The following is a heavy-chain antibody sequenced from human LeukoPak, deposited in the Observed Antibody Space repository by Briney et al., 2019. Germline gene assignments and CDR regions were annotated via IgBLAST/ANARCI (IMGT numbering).Heavy chain of an antibody. Sequence: GGSLRLSCAASGFTFSSYAMHWVRQAPGKGLEWVAVISYDGSNKYYADSVKGRFTISRDNSKNTLYLQMNSLRAEDTAVYYCAKDILAAGLFFDYWGQGALVTVSS. D-gene: IGHD6-13*01. CDR3: AKDILAAGLFFDY. J-gene: IGHJ4*02. V-gene: IGHV3-30-3*01. CDR2: ISYDGSNK. CDR1: GFTFSSYA.